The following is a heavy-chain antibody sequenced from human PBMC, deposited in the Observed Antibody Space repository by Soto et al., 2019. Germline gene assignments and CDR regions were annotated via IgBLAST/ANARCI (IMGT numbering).Heavy chain of an antibody. Sequence: GGSLRLSCAASGFTFSSYWMHWVRQAPGKGLVWVSRINSDGSSTSYADSVKGRFTISRDNAKNTLYLQMNSLRAEDTAVHYCAREEAIQAVAGWGTRDYYYYGMDFCDTGPTVTL. D-gene: IGHD6-19*01. CDR2: INSDGSST. V-gene: IGHV3-74*01. J-gene: IGHJ6*04. CDR3: AREEAIQAVAGWGTRDYYYYGMDF. CDR1: GFTFSSYW.